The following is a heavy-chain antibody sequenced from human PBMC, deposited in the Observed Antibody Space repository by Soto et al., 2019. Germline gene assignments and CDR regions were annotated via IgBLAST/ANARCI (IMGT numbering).Heavy chain of an antibody. CDR2: FDPEDGET. Sequence: ASVKVSCKVSGYTLTELSTHWVRQAPGKGLEWMGGFDPEDGETIYAQKFQGRVTMTEDTSTDTAYMELSSLRSEDTAVYYCATGYDSSGYGLRVDAFDIWGQGTMVTVSS. D-gene: IGHD3-22*01. J-gene: IGHJ3*02. CDR3: ATGYDSSGYGLRVDAFDI. CDR1: GYTLTELS. V-gene: IGHV1-24*01.